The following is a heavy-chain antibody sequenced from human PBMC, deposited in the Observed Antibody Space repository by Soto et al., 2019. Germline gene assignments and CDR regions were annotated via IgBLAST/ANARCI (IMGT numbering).Heavy chain of an antibody. V-gene: IGHV4-4*07. Sequence: ETLSLTCTVSGVSITSYYWSWIRQPAGKRLEWIGRIYHTGSINYNPSLQSRVTMSVDTSKNQVSLKLTSVTAADAAVYYCARDMRVFGGIDVWGQGTTVTVS. J-gene: IGHJ6*02. CDR2: IYHTGSI. CDR1: GVSITSYY. CDR3: ARDMRVFGGIDV. D-gene: IGHD3-3*01.